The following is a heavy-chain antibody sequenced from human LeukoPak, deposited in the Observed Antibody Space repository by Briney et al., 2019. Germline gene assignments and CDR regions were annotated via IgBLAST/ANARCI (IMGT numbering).Heavy chain of an antibody. V-gene: IGHV3-30-3*01. D-gene: IGHD3-10*01. CDR2: ISYDGSNK. CDR1: GFTFSSYA. Sequence: GGSPRLSCAASGFTFSSYAMHWVRQAPGKGLEWVAVISYDGSNKYYADSVKGRFTISRDNSKNTLYLQMNSLRAEDTAVYYCARDSKYYGSGSYGWGQGTLVTVSS. CDR3: ARDSKYYGSGSYG. J-gene: IGHJ4*02.